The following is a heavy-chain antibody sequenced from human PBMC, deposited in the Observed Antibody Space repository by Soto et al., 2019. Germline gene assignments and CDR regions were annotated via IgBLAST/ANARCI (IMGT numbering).Heavy chain of an antibody. Sequence: GGSLRLSCAASGFTFSSYAMSWVRQAPGKGLEWVSAISGSGGSTYYADSVKGRFTISRDNSKNTLYLQMNSLRAEDTGVYYCAKDALLWFGEPNFDYWGQGTLVTVSS. J-gene: IGHJ4*02. CDR1: GFTFSSYA. V-gene: IGHV3-23*01. CDR2: ISGSGGST. CDR3: AKDALLWFGEPNFDY. D-gene: IGHD3-10*01.